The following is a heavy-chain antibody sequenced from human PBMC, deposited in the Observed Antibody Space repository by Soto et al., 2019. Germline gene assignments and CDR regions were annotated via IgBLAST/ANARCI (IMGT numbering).Heavy chain of an antibody. CDR3: VRRVSGTYDS. CDR2: ISSNGGTT. CDR1: GFTFSSYD. J-gene: IGHJ5*01. V-gene: IGHV3-64*01. D-gene: IGHD3-10*01. Sequence: EVQLAESGGGMVQPGGSLRLSCVASGFTFSSYDMHWVRQAPGKGLEYVSSISSNGGTTYYGNSVKGRSTISRDNSKNTLYLQMGSLRAEDMAVYYCVRRVSGTYDSWGQGTLVTVSS.